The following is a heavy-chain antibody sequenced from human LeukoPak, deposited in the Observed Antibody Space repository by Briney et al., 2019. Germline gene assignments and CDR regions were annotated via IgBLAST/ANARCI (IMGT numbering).Heavy chain of an antibody. D-gene: IGHD2-21*02. J-gene: IGHJ4*02. V-gene: IGHV4-34*01. CDR2: INHSGST. CDR3: ARGRPLVTAKTYYFDY. Sequence: PSETLSLTCAVYGGSFSGYYWSWIRQPPGKGLEWIREINHSGSTNYNPSLKSRVTISVDTSKNQFSLKLSSVTAADTAVYYCARGRPLVTAKTYYFDYWGQGTLVTVSS. CDR1: GGSFSGYY.